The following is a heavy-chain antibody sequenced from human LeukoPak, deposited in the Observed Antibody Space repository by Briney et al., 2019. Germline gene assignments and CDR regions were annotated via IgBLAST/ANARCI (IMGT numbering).Heavy chain of an antibody. J-gene: IGHJ2*01. Sequence: GGSLRPSCAASGFTFSTYDMHRVRQVTGKDLEWVSAIGAAGDTYYPDSVKGRFTISRENVKNSLYLQMNSLRVEDTAVYYCARGWNSFWYFDFWGRGTQVTVSS. D-gene: IGHD1-7*01. CDR1: GFTFSTYD. CDR3: ARGWNSFWYFDF. CDR2: IGAAGDT. V-gene: IGHV3-13*01.